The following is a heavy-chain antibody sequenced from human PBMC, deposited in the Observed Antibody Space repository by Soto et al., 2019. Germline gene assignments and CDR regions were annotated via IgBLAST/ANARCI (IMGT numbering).Heavy chain of an antibody. CDR3: ARVPHYDILTGNDY. CDR2: MNPNSGNT. V-gene: IGHV1-8*01. Sequence: GASVKVSCKASGYTFTSYDINWVRPATGQGLELMGWMNPNSGNTGYAQKFQGRVTMTRNTSISTAYMELSSLRSEDTAVYYCARVPHYDILTGNDYWGQGTLVTVSS. D-gene: IGHD3-9*01. CDR1: GYTFTSYD. J-gene: IGHJ4*02.